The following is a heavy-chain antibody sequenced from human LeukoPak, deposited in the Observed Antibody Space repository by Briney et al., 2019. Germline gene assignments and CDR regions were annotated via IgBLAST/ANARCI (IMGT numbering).Heavy chain of an antibody. J-gene: IGHJ4*02. CDR3: ARGGCGDSAAPFDD. Sequence: GASVKVSCKTSGYTFTSCYMHWVRQAPGQGLGWMGMINPSAGSTRYAQKFQGRVTMTTDTSTSTVYMELSSLRSEDTAVYYCARGGCGDSAAPFDDWGQGTLVPVSS. D-gene: IGHD2-21*02. V-gene: IGHV1-46*01. CDR2: INPSAGST. CDR1: GYTFTSCY.